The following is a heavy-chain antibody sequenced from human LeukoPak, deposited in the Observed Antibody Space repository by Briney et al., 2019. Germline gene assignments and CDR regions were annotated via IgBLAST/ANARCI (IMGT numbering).Heavy chain of an antibody. V-gene: IGHV3-30*04. J-gene: IGHJ3*02. CDR2: IYYNGSNK. CDR1: GVTFSTYS. Sequence: PARSLTLTCAPYGVTFSTYSRHWIRQAPGKGLEWMGAIYYNGSNKYYADPVKGRFTISRDNSKSPLYLQMNSLRAEDTALYYCARSSRRGAITMVRGVANRGAFDIWGQGTMVTVSS. D-gene: IGHD3-10*01. CDR3: ARSSRRGAITMVRGVANRGAFDI.